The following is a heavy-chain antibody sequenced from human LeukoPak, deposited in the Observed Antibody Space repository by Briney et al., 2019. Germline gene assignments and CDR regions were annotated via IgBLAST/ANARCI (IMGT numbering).Heavy chain of an antibody. CDR1: GYTFTSYG. J-gene: IGHJ6*02. Sequence: GASLKVSCKASGYTFTSYGISWVRQAPGQGLEWMGWISAYNGNTNYAQKLQGRVTMTTDTSTSTAYMELRSLRSDDTAVYYCARGSYCSSTSCYAGSHYGMDVWGQGTTVTVSS. CDR2: ISAYNGNT. D-gene: IGHD2-2*01. V-gene: IGHV1-18*01. CDR3: ARGSYCSSTSCYAGSHYGMDV.